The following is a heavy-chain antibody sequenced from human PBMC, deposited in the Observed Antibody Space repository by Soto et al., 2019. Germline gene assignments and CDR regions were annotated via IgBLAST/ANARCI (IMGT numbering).Heavy chain of an antibody. CDR3: ARAGYYGSGILL. J-gene: IGHJ4*02. D-gene: IGHD3-10*01. CDR2: ISSSSSTI. Sequence: EVQLVESGGGLVEPGGSLRVSCAASGFTFNSYSMNWVRQAPGKGLELVSYISSSSSTIYYADSVKGRFTISRDNAKNSLYLQMNSLRDEDTAVYYCARAGYYGSGILLWGQGTLVTVSS. V-gene: IGHV3-48*02. CDR1: GFTFNSYS.